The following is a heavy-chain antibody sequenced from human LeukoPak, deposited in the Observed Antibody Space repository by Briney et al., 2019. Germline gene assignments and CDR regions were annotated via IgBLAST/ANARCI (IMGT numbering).Heavy chain of an antibody. J-gene: IGHJ4*02. D-gene: IGHD1-14*01. V-gene: IGHV4-59*01. CDR2: IYYSGST. CDR1: GGSISSYY. Sequence: KPSETLSLTCTVSGGSISSYYWSWIRQPPGKGLEWIGYIYYSGSTNYNPSLKSRVTISVDTSKNQFSLKLTSVTAADTAVYYCARGGTNRAFDYWGQGTLVTVSS. CDR3: ARGGTNRAFDY.